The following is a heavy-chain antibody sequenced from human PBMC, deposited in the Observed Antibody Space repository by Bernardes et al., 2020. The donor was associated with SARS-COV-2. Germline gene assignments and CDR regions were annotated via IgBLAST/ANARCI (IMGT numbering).Heavy chain of an antibody. D-gene: IGHD2-15*01. CDR2: ISGSGDTT. Sequence: GGSLRLSCAASGFSFSNYAMSWVRQPPGKGLEWVSTISGSGDTTYYADSVKGRITISRDNSRNTLYLQMTSLRVDDTAVYYCAREGRACSGESCYLLNWFDPWGQGTLVTVSS. CDR3: AREGRACSGESCYLLNWFDP. J-gene: IGHJ5*02. V-gene: IGHV3-23*01. CDR1: GFSFSNYA.